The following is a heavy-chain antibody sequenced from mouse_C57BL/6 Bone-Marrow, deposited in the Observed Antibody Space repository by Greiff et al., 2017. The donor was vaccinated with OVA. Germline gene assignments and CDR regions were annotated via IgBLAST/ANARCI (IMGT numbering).Heavy chain of an antibody. V-gene: IGHV3-1*01. D-gene: IGHD4-1*01. CDR3: ARGGFDWDDWYFDV. Sequence: EVQLQQSGPGMVKPSQSLSLTCTVTGYSITSGYDWHWIRHFPGNKLEWMGYISYSGSTNYNPSLKSRISITHDASKNHFFLKLNSVTTEDTATYYGARGGFDWDDWYFDVWGTGTTVTVSS. CDR1: GYSITSGYD. CDR2: ISYSGST. J-gene: IGHJ1*03.